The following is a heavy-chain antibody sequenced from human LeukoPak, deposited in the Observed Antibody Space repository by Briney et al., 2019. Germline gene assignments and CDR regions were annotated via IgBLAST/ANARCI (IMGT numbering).Heavy chain of an antibody. V-gene: IGHV3-23*01. D-gene: IGHD3-10*01. CDR3: AKDQDYYGSGSYYPFDY. J-gene: IGHJ4*02. CDR2: ISGSGGRT. CDR1: GFTFSSYA. Sequence: PGGSLRLSCAASGFTFSSYAMRWVRQAPGEGLEWVSTISGSGGRTYYAESVKGRFAISRDNSKNTLYLQMNSLRAEDTAIYYCAKDQDYYGSGSYYPFDYWGQGTLVSVSS.